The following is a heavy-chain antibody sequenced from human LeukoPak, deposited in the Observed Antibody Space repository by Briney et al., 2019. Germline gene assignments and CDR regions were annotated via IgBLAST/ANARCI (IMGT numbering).Heavy chain of an antibody. J-gene: IGHJ4*02. D-gene: IGHD2-2*01. CDR3: ATDLGYCSSTTCDTFDY. Sequence: ASVTVSCKASGYTFTSSGISWVRQAPGQGLEWMGWISTPDVNTKYAQKLQGTVTLTTDTSTSTAYMEMRSLRSDDTAVYYCATDLGYCSSTTCDTFDYWGQGILITVSS. V-gene: IGHV1-18*01. CDR2: ISTPDVNT. CDR1: GYTFTSSG.